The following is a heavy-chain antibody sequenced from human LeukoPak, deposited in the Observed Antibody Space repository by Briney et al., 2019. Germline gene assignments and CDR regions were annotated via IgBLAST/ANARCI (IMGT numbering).Heavy chain of an antibody. CDR1: GGSFSGYY. J-gene: IGHJ4*02. V-gene: IGHV4-34*01. CDR2: TNHSGST. D-gene: IGHD6-13*01. CDR3: ARLYSSSWYLDYYFDY. Sequence: SETLSLTCAVYGGSFSGYYWSWIRQPPGKGLEWIGETNHSGSTIYNPSLKGRVTISVDTSKNQFSLKLSSVTAADTAVYYCARLYSSSWYLDYYFDYWGQGTLVTVSS.